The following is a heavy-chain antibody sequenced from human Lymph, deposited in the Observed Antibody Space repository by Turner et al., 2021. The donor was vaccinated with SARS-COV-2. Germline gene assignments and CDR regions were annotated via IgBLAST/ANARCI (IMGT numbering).Heavy chain of an antibody. Sequence: EEQVVESGGGLVKPGGSLRLSCAASGLTFSSDRMNWVRQAPGKGLEWVSSISSGSSYIYYADSVKGRFTISRDNAKNSLFLQMHSLRVEDTAVYYCARGWDFDLWGRGTLVTVSS. CDR2: ISSGSSYI. CDR3: ARGWDFDL. CDR1: GLTFSSDR. J-gene: IGHJ2*01. V-gene: IGHV3-21*01.